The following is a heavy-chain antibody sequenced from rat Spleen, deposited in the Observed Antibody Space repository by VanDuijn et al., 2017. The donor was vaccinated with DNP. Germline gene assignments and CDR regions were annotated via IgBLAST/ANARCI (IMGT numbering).Heavy chain of an antibody. V-gene: IGHV5S13*01. CDR1: GFTFSNYG. CDR2: ITNSGGST. CDR3: ATHGFGYFDY. J-gene: IGHJ2*01. Sequence: EVQLVESGGGLVQPGRSLKLSCAASGFTFSNYGMAWVRQAPTKGLEWVASITNSGGSTYYRDSVKGRFTISRDDAKNTLYLQMDSLRSEDTATYYCATHGFGYFDYWGQGVVVTVSS. D-gene: IGHD4-3*01.